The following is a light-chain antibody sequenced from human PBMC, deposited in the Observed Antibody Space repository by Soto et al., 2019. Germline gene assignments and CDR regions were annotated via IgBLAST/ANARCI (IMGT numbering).Light chain of an antibody. V-gene: IGKV1-5*03. Sequence: DIQMTQSPSTLSASVGDRVTITCRASQSISSWLAWYQQKPGKAPKVLIYKASNLESGVPSRFSGSGSGTEFTLTISSLQPDDFATYYCQQYNSYPCTFGQGTKLEIK. J-gene: IGKJ2*02. CDR3: QQYNSYPCT. CDR2: KAS. CDR1: QSISSW.